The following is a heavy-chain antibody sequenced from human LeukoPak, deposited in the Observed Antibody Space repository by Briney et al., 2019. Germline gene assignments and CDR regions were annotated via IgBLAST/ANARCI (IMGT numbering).Heavy chain of an antibody. Sequence: ASVKVSCKASKYTFSAYYVHWVRQAPGQGLEWMGRINPNSGGTNYAQKFQGRVTMTRDTSISTAYMELSRLRFDDTAVYYCARVMITSGGVIVPFDYWGQGTLVTVSS. D-gene: IGHD3-16*02. CDR1: KYTFSAYY. CDR2: INPNSGGT. J-gene: IGHJ4*02. CDR3: ARVMITSGGVIVPFDY. V-gene: IGHV1-2*06.